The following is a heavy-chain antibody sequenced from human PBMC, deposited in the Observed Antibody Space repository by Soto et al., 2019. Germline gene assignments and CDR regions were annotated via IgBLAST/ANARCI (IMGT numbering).Heavy chain of an antibody. CDR3: ASDICSGGSCLPNWFDP. D-gene: IGHD2-15*01. J-gene: IGHJ5*02. Sequence: QVQLVQSGAEVKKPGSSVKVSCKASGGTFSSYAISWVRQAPGQGLEWMGGIIPIFGTANYAQKFQGRVTITADESTSTAYMELSSLRSEDTAVYYCASDICSGGSCLPNWFDPWGQGTLVTVSS. CDR1: GGTFSSYA. CDR2: IIPIFGTA. V-gene: IGHV1-69*01.